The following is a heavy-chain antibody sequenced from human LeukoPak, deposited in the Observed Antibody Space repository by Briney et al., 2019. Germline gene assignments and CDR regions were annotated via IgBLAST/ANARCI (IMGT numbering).Heavy chain of an antibody. V-gene: IGHV4-61*02. CDR2: IYTSGST. D-gene: IGHD1-26*01. Sequence: PSETLSLTCTVSGGSISSGSYYWSWIRQPAGKGLEWIGRIYTSGSTNYNPSLKSRVTISVDTSKNQFSLKLSSVTAADTAVYYCARGRLMGATTFAFQHWGQGTLVTVSS. CDR3: ARGRLMGATTFAFQH. CDR1: GGSISSGSYY. J-gene: IGHJ1*01.